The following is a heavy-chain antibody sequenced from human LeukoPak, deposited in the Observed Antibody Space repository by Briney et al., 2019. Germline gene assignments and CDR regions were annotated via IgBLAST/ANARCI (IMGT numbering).Heavy chain of an antibody. CDR3: ARHKSVVISANGIFDH. CDR1: GGSISSYY. V-gene: IGHV4-59*08. Sequence: SETLSLTCTVSGGSISSYYWSWIRQPPGRGLEGIGYIYYRGNTWYNPSLKTRVTISVDTSKNQFSLNLNSVTAADTAVYYCARHKSVVISANGIFDHWGQGTLVSVSS. J-gene: IGHJ4*02. CDR2: IYYRGNT. D-gene: IGHD2-21*01.